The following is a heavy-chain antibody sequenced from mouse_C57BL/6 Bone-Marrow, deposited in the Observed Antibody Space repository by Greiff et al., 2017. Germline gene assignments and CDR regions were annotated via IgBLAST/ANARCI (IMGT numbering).Heavy chain of an antibody. CDR2: IDPENGDT. V-gene: IGHV14-4*01. J-gene: IGHJ2*01. D-gene: IGHD1-1*01. Sequence: QKESGAELVRPGASVKLSCTASGFNIKDDYMHWVKQRPEQGLEWIGWIDPENGDTEYASKFQGKATITADTSSNTAYLQLSSLTSEDTAVYYCTTWNLLLRYLDYWGQGTTLTVSS. CDR1: GFNIKDDY. CDR3: TTWNLLLRYLDY.